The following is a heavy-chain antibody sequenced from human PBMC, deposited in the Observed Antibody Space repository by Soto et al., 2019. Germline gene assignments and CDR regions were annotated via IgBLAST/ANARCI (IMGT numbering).Heavy chain of an antibody. D-gene: IGHD3-16*01. CDR3: AIGRFRRTWFDP. Sequence: QVQLVQSGAEVKKPGASVKVSCKASGYTFTNYDIHWVRQATGQGLEWMGWMNLDSGNTGQSKQLQGRATMTMDSSISTAYMELCSLRPEVTAVYYCAIGRFRRTWFDPWGQGTLVTVSS. V-gene: IGHV1-8*01. J-gene: IGHJ5*02. CDR1: GYTFTNYD. CDR2: MNLDSGNT.